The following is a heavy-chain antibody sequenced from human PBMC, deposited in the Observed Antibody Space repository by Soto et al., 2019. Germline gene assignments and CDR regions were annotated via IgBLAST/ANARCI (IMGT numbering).Heavy chain of an antibody. Sequence: SETRSLTCTVSGGSISSYCWSWIRQPPGKGLEWIGYIYYSGSTNYNPSLKSRLTKSVDTSKNQFPLKLSSVAAADTAVYYCARFRAVRGVAFDYWGQGTLVTVSS. D-gene: IGHD3-10*01. V-gene: IGHV4-59*01. J-gene: IGHJ4*02. CDR1: GGSISSYC. CDR2: IYYSGST. CDR3: ARFRAVRGVAFDY.